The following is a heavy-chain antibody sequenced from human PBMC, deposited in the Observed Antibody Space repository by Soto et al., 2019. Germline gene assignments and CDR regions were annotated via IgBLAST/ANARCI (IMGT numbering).Heavy chain of an antibody. CDR1: RFTFRSYA. Sequence: EVQLLESGGGLVQPGGSLRLSCAASRFTFRSYAMSWVRQAPGKGLEWVSVIADSSDRTYYADSVKGLFTISRDNSKNTLYLQMHNLRAEDTATYYCAKGIDWGQGTRVTVSS. V-gene: IGHV3-23*01. D-gene: IGHD2-15*01. CDR2: IADSSDRT. J-gene: IGHJ4*02. CDR3: AKGID.